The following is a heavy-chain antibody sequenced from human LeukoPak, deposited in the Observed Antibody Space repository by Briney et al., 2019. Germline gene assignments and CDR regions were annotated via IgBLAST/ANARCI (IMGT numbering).Heavy chain of an antibody. CDR1: GYTFTNYG. Sequence: GASVKVSCKTSGYTFTNYGVSWVRQAPGQGLEWMGGIIPIFGTANYAQKFQGRVTITADESTSTAYMELSSLRSEDTAVYYCARRWDYWGQGTLVTVSS. V-gene: IGHV1-69*13. CDR2: IIPIFGTA. CDR3: ARRWDY. J-gene: IGHJ4*02. D-gene: IGHD2-15*01.